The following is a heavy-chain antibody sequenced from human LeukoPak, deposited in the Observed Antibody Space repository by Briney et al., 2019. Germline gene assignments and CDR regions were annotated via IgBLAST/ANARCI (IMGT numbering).Heavy chain of an antibody. CDR3: ARAGRYYDFWSGYSAPTWFDP. Sequence: SETLSLTCTVSGGSISSYYWSWIRQPPGKGLEWIGYIYYSGSTNYNPFLKSRVTISVDTSKNQFSLKLSSVTAAGTAVYYCARAGRYYDFWSGYSAPTWFDPWGQGTLVTVSS. J-gene: IGHJ5*02. V-gene: IGHV4-59*01. D-gene: IGHD3-3*01. CDR1: GGSISSYY. CDR2: IYYSGST.